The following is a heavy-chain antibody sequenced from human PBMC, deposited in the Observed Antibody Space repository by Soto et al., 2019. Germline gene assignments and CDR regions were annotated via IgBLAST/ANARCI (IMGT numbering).Heavy chain of an antibody. CDR2: ISGSGGST. V-gene: IGHV3-23*01. J-gene: IGHJ3*02. D-gene: IGHD6-13*01. Sequence: GGSLRLSCAASGFTFSSYAMGWVRQAPGKGLEWVSAISGSGGSTYYADSVKGRFTISRDNSKNTLYLQMNSLRAEDTAVYYCAKEGPSSSSWYCDAFDIWGQGTMVTVSS. CDR3: AKEGPSSSSWYCDAFDI. CDR1: GFTFSSYA.